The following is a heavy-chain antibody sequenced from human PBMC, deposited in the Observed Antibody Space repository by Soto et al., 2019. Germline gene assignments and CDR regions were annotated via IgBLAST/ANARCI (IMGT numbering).Heavy chain of an antibody. J-gene: IGHJ3*02. CDR1: GFTFSSYS. D-gene: IGHD3-16*02. Sequence: GGYLRLSCAASGFTFSSYSMNWVRQAPGKGLEWVSSISSSSSYRYYADSVKGRFTISRDNAKNSLYLQRNSLRAEDTAVYYCARVMITFGGVIEAFDIWGQGTMVTVS. V-gene: IGHV3-21*01. CDR2: ISSSSSYR. CDR3: ARVMITFGGVIEAFDI.